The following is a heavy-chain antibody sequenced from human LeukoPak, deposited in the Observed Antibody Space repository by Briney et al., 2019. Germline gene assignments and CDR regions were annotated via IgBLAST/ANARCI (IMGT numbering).Heavy chain of an antibody. J-gene: IGHJ2*01. Sequence: GGSLRLSCAASGFTFSSYAMSWVRQAPGKGLEWVSTITTSVSTSGGGTYYADSVKGRFTISRDNSKITLYLQTNSLRAEDTAVYYCAKDRPYWYFDLWGRGTLVTVSS. V-gene: IGHV3-23*01. D-gene: IGHD3-16*01. CDR3: AKDRPYWYFDL. CDR2: ITTSVSTSGGGT. CDR1: GFTFSSYA.